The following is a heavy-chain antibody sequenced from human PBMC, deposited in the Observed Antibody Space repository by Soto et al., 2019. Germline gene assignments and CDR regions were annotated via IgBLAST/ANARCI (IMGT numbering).Heavy chain of an antibody. CDR2: IVVGSGNT. V-gene: IGHV1-58*02. D-gene: IGHD4-17*01. CDR3: AATPDYDPGIDY. CDR1: GFTFTSSA. Sequence: SVKVSCKASGFTFTSSAMQWVRQARGQRLEWIGWIVVGSGNTNYAQKFQERVTITRDMSTSTAYMELSSLRSEDTAVYYCAATPDYDPGIDYWGQGTLVTVSS. J-gene: IGHJ4*02.